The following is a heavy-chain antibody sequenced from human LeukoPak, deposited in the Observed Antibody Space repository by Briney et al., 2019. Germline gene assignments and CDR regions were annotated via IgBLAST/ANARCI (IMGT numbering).Heavy chain of an antibody. V-gene: IGHV3-30*02. D-gene: IGHD1-14*01. J-gene: IGHJ4*02. Sequence: GGSLRLSCGASGFTFSNYGMLWVRQAPGKGLEWVAFIRYDGNIKLYADSMKGRFTISRDNSKNTLYLHINSLRAEDTAVYYCVKDNPLDYWGQGTLVIVSS. CDR2: IRYDGNIK. CDR1: GFTFSNYG. CDR3: VKDNPLDY.